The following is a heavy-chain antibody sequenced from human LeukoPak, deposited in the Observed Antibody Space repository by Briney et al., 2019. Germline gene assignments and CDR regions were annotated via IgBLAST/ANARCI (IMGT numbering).Heavy chain of an antibody. D-gene: IGHD2-15*01. CDR1: GGSISSGDYY. V-gene: IGHV4-30-4*08. CDR2: MYYSGST. CDR3: ARGGYCSGGSCYAPPGILY. J-gene: IGHJ4*02. Sequence: SQTLSLTCTVSGGSISSGDYYWSWIRQPPGRGLELIGYMYYSGSTCYNPSLKSRVTISVDTSKNQFSLKLSSVTAADTAVYYCARGGYCSGGSCYAPPGILYWGQGTLVTVSS.